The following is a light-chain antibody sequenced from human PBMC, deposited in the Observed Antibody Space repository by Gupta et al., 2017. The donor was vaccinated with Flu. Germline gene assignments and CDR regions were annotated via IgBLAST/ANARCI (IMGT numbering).Light chain of an antibody. V-gene: IGKV3-11*01. CDR3: QQRVGWEWT. Sequence: EVALTQSPVTLSLSPGERATVSCRASQSVDRYLNWYQQKPVEVPRLLIYDAFKRSTGIPARFSGSGSGTDVTLTISSLEPEDSGVDYCQQRVGWEWTFGQGTKVEIK. CDR2: DAF. CDR1: QSVDRY. J-gene: IGKJ1*01.